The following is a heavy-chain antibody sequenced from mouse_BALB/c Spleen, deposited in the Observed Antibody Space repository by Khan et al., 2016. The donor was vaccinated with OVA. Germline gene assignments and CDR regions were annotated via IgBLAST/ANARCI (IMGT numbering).Heavy chain of an antibody. V-gene: IGHV1-9*01. CDR3: ARSRYYGSSYFDY. Sequence: QVQLKQSGAELMKPGASVKISCKATGYTFSGYWIEWVKQRPGHGLEWIGEILPGSGSTKYNEKFKGKATLTADTSSNTAYMQLSSLTSEDSAVYYCARSRYYGSSYFDYWGQGTTLTVSS. J-gene: IGHJ2*01. CDR1: GYTFSGYW. D-gene: IGHD1-1*01. CDR2: ILPGSGST.